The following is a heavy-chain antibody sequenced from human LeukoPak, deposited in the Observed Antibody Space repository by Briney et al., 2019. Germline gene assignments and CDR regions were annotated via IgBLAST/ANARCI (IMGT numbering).Heavy chain of an antibody. CDR2: IASKTDGGTT. Sequence: GGSLRLSCSASGLTVTNAWMNWVRQAPGEGLDWVGRIASKTDGGTTDYAAPVKGRFTISRDDSKNTLYLQMNSLKTEDTAVYYCTTGAYGAPDYWGQGTLVTVSS. CDR1: GLTVTNAW. D-gene: IGHD4-17*01. J-gene: IGHJ4*02. CDR3: TTGAYGAPDY. V-gene: IGHV3-15*07.